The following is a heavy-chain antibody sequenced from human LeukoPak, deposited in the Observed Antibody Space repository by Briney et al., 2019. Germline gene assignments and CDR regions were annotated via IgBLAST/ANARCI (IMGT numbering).Heavy chain of an antibody. CDR3: ARGPTNGQAFDY. J-gene: IGHJ4*02. D-gene: IGHD2-8*01. Sequence: ETLSLTCTVSGGSISSSSYYWGWIRQAPGKGLEWVASIREDGSEKTSVDSVKGRFTISRDNAKNSLYLQMDSLRAEDTAVYYCARGPTNGQAFDYWGQGTLVSVSS. CDR2: IREDGSEK. V-gene: IGHV3-7*01. CDR1: GGSISSSSYY.